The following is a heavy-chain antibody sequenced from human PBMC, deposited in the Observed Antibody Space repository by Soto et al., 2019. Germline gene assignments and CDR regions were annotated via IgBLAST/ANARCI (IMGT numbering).Heavy chain of an antibody. Sequence: SETLSLTCTVSGGSISSYYWSWIRQPPGKGLEWIGYIYYSGSTNYNPSLKSRVTISVDTSKNQFSLKLNSMTAADTAVYYCAIHYYGSESAFLYYWGQGSLVPGSS. CDR1: GGSISSYY. J-gene: IGHJ4*02. CDR2: IYYSGST. CDR3: AIHYYGSESAFLYY. V-gene: IGHV4-59*08. D-gene: IGHD3-10*01.